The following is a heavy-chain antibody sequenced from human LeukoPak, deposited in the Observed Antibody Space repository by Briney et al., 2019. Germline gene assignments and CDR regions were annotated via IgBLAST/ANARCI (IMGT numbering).Heavy chain of an antibody. Sequence: LGGSLRLSCAASGFTFSSYSMNWVRQAPGKGLEWVSSISSSSSYIYYADSVKGRFTISRDNAKNSLYLQMNSLRAEDTAVYYCARDFQGSNWFDPWGQGTLVTVSS. CDR1: GFTFSSYS. J-gene: IGHJ5*02. CDR2: ISSSSSYI. V-gene: IGHV3-21*01. D-gene: IGHD3-10*01. CDR3: ARDFQGSNWFDP.